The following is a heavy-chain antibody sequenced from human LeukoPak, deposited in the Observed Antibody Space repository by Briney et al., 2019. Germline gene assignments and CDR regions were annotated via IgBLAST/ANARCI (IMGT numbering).Heavy chain of an antibody. J-gene: IGHJ6*02. V-gene: IGHV1-18*01. CDR2: ISAYNGNT. D-gene: IGHD6-13*01. CDR3: ARGQYSSSWYDYYYYGMDV. CDR1: GYTFTSYG. Sequence: GAPVKVSCKASGYTFTSYGISWVRQAPGQGLEWMGWISAYNGNTNYAQKLQGRVTMTTDTSTSTAYMELRSLRSDDTAVYYCARGQYSSSWYDYYYYGMDVWGQGTTVTVSS.